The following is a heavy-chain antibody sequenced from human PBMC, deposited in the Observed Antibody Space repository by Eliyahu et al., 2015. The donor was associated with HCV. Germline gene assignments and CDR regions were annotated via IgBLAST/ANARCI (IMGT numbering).Heavy chain of an antibody. V-gene: IGHV1-58*01. D-gene: IGHD2-15*01. CDR3: AADPDGWELHWGYYFDY. CDR2: VVVWSGNT. Sequence: QMQLVQSGPEVKKPGTSVKVSCKASGFTFTSSAVQWVRQARGQRPWWVGLVVVWSGNTNYAQKFQERVTITRDMSTSTAYMELSSLRSEDTAVYYCAADPDGWELHWGYYFDYWGQGTLVTVSS. CDR1: GFTFTSSA. J-gene: IGHJ4*02.